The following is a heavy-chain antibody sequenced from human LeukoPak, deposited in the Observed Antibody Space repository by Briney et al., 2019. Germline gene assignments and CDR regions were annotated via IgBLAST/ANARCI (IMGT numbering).Heavy chain of an antibody. CDR1: GGPFSAHY. CDR2: INHSGSI. Sequence: PSETLSLTCGVYGGPFSAHYWSWVRQPPGKGLEWIGEINHSGSINYNPSLKSRVTISVDTSKNQFSLKPSSVTAADTAVYYCARVLDGNNLDYWGQGTLVTVSS. D-gene: IGHD1-1*01. V-gene: IGHV4-34*01. J-gene: IGHJ4*02. CDR3: ARVLDGNNLDY.